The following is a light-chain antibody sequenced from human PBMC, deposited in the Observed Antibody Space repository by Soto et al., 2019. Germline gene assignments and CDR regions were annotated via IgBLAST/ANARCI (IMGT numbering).Light chain of an antibody. V-gene: IGKV1-33*01. J-gene: IGKJ3*01. CDR1: QDISNY. Sequence: EIHMSQCSFSLAGSGGERVTIICQVSQDISNYLNWYQQKPGKAPKLLIYDASNLETGVPSRFSGSGSGTDFTFTISSLQPEDIATYYCQQYDNLPSFTFGPGTKVDIK. CDR2: DAS. CDR3: QQYDNLPSFT.